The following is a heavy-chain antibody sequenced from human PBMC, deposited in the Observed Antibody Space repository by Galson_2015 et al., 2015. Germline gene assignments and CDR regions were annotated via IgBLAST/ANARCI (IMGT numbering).Heavy chain of an antibody. V-gene: IGHV1-69*13. CDR1: GGTFSSYA. CDR2: IIPIFGTA. Sequence: SVKVSCKASGGTFSSYAISWVRQAPGQGLEWMGGIIPIFGTANYARKFQGRVTITADESTSTAYMELSSLRSEDTAVYYCARRGPRGYSYGERADYYYGMDVWGQGTTVTVSS. D-gene: IGHD5-18*01. CDR3: ARRGPRGYSYGERADYYYGMDV. J-gene: IGHJ6*02.